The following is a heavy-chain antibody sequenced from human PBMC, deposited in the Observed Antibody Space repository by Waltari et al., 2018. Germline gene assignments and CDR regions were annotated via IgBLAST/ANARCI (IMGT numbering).Heavy chain of an antibody. V-gene: IGHV3-15*01. D-gene: IGHD3-22*01. CDR1: GFTFSNAW. Sequence: EVQLVESGGGLVKPGGSLRLSCAASGFTFSNAWMSWVRQAPGKGLEWVGRIKSKTDGGTTDYAAPVKGRFTISRDDSKNTLYLQMNSLKTEDTAVYYCTTEVGYYDSSGYYLDYYYYMDVWGKGTTVTVSS. CDR3: TTEVGYYDSSGYYLDYYYYMDV. J-gene: IGHJ6*03. CDR2: IKSKTDGGTT.